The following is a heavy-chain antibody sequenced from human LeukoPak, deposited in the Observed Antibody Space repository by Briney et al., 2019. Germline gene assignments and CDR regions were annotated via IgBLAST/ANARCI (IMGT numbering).Heavy chain of an antibody. J-gene: IGHJ4*02. CDR2: ISGGGGST. V-gene: IGHV3-23*01. Sequence: GGSLRLSCAASGFTFSSYEMNWVRQAPGKGLEWVSAISGGGGSTYYADSVKGRFTISRDNSKNTLYLQMNSLRAEDTAVYYCARGVHNSFDYWGQGTLVTVSS. CDR1: GFTFSSYE. CDR3: ARGVHNSFDY. D-gene: IGHD3-10*01.